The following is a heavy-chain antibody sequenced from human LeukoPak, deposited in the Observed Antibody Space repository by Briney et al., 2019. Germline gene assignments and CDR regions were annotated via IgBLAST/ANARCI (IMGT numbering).Heavy chain of an antibody. V-gene: IGHV3-33*01. CDR1: GFTFSSYG. CDR3: ARGGYDYVWGSYRSYYFDY. D-gene: IGHD3-16*02. CDR2: IWYDGSNK. Sequence: GRSLRLSCAASGFTFSSYGMHWVRQAPGKGLEWVAVIWYDGSNKYYADSVKGRFTISRDNSKNTLYLQMNSLRAEDTAVYYCARGGYDYVWGSYRSYYFDYWGQGTLVTVSS. J-gene: IGHJ4*02.